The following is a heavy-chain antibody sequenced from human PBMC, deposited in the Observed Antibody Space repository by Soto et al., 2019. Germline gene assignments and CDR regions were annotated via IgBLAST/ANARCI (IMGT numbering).Heavy chain of an antibody. D-gene: IGHD5-18*01. V-gene: IGHV3-21*01. J-gene: IGHJ4*02. CDR2: ISSSGSYI. CDR1: GFTFSSYA. CDR3: ARDTSGYSYGPYFDY. Sequence: PGGSLRLSCAASGFTFSSYAMSWVRQAPGKGLEWVSSISSSGSYIYYADSVKGRFTISRDNAKNSLYLQMNSLRDEDTAVYYCARDTSGYSYGPYFDYWGQGTLVTVSS.